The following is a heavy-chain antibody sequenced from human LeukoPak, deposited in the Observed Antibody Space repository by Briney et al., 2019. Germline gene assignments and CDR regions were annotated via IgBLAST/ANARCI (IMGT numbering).Heavy chain of an antibody. V-gene: IGHV3-21*01. J-gene: IGHJ6*04. D-gene: IGHD3-10*01. CDR2: ISSRSSYI. CDR1: GFNFDTYS. CDR3: ARPYGSGSYSAPQYYFGLDV. Sequence: GGSLRLSCAASGFNFDTYSMNWVRQAPGKGLGWVSFISSRSSYIYYADSVKGRFTISRDKAKNSLYLQMNSLRAEDTAVYYCARPYGSGSYSAPQYYFGLDVWGKGTTVIVSS.